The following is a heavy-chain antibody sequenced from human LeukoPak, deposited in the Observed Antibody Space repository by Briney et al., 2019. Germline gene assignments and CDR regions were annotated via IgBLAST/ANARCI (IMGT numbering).Heavy chain of an antibody. CDR2: IYHSGST. CDR1: GGSISSYY. Sequence: PSETLSLTCTVSGGSISSYYWSWIRQPPGRGLEWIGSIYHSGSTYYNPSLKSRVTISVDTSKNQFSLKLSSVTTADTAVYYCARAYYAAGSSDWFDPWGQGTLVTVSS. V-gene: IGHV4-59*08. CDR3: ARAYYAAGSSDWFDP. D-gene: IGHD2-21*01. J-gene: IGHJ5*02.